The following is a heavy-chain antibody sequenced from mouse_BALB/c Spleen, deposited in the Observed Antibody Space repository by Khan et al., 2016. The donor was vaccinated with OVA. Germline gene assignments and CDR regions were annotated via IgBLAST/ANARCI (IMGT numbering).Heavy chain of an antibody. D-gene: IGHD2-14*01. V-gene: IGHV9-3-1*01. CDR3: ARGMNDRIYAMEY. J-gene: IGHJ4*01. Sequence: QIQLVQSGPELKKPGETVKISCKASGYTFTNYGMNWVKQAPGKGLKWMGWINTYTGEPTYADDFKGRFAFSLETSASTAYLQINNLKNEDTATYFCARGMNDRIYAMEYWGQGTSVNVSS. CDR1: GYTFTNYG. CDR2: INTYTGEP.